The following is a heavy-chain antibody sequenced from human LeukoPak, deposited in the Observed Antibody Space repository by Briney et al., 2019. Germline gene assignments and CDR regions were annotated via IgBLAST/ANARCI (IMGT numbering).Heavy chain of an antibody. V-gene: IGHV4-59*01. CDR3: ARTVTTRAFDI. Sequence: PSETLSLTCTVSGGSITNYYWSWIRQPPGKGLEWIGYIYYSGSTNYNPSLKSRVTISVDTSKNQFSLKLSSVTAADTAVYYCARTVTTRAFDIWGRGTMVTVSS. CDR1: GGSITNYY. J-gene: IGHJ3*02. D-gene: IGHD4-17*01. CDR2: IYYSGST.